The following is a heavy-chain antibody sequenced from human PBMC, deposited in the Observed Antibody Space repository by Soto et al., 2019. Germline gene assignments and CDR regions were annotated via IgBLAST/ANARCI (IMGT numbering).Heavy chain of an antibody. V-gene: IGHV3-30*03. D-gene: IGHD6-19*01. Sequence: QVQLVESGGGVVQPGRSLRLSCAASGFTFSNYGMHWVRQAPGKGLEWVAVISYDGSNKYYADSVKGRFTISRDNSKNTLYLQMNSLRAEDTAVYYCMSRNSGWYAWGQGTLVTVSS. J-gene: IGHJ5*02. CDR2: ISYDGSNK. CDR3: MSRNSGWYA. CDR1: GFTFSNYG.